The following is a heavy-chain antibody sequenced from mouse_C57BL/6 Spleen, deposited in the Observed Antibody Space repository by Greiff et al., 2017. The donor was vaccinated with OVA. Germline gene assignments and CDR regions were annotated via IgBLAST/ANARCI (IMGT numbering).Heavy chain of an antibody. Sequence: QVQLQQPGAELVKPGASVKLSCKASGYTFTSYWMQWVKQRPGQGLEWIGKIDPSDSYTNYNQKFKGKAKLTVDTSSSTAYMQLSSLTSEDSAVYYCARGLRPSYAMDYWGQGTSVTVSS. CDR2: IDPSDSYT. J-gene: IGHJ4*01. CDR3: ARGLRPSYAMDY. D-gene: IGHD2-4*01. CDR1: GYTFTSYW. V-gene: IGHV1-50*01.